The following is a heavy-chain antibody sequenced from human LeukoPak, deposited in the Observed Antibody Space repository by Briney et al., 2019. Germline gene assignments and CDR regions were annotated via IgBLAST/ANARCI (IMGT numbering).Heavy chain of an antibody. CDR2: IYADGTT. Sequence: GGSLRLSCAASGFTVSNTYMSWVRQAPGKGLEWVSLIYADGTTHYADSVQGRFTISKDNSKNTPYLQMNSLRAEDTAVYYCARDYAYTNSWVQFDIWGQGAMVTVSS. D-gene: IGHD2-8*01. CDR1: GFTVSNTY. V-gene: IGHV3-66*01. J-gene: IGHJ3*02. CDR3: ARDYAYTNSWVQFDI.